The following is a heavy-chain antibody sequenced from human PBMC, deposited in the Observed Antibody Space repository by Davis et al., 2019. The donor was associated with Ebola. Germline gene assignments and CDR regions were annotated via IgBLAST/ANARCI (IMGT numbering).Heavy chain of an antibody. J-gene: IGHJ5*02. CDR2: ISSSGSTI. Sequence: GESLKISCAASGFTFSSYEMNWVRQAPGKGLEWVSYISSSGSTIYYADSVKGRFTISRDNAKNSLYLQMNSLRAEDTAVYYCARDSHSSGWYGVNWFDPWGQGTLVTVSS. CDR3: ARDSHSSGWYGVNWFDP. CDR1: GFTFSSYE. V-gene: IGHV3-48*03. D-gene: IGHD6-19*01.